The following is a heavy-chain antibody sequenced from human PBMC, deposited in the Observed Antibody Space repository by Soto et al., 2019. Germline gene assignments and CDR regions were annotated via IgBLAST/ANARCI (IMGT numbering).Heavy chain of an antibody. CDR2: IYHSGST. V-gene: IGHV4-30-2*01. D-gene: IGHD4-17*01. CDR3: ARAMTTVTTIDY. Sequence: PSETLSLTCAFSGGSISRGGYSLSWIRQPPGKGLEWIGYIYHSGSTYYNPSLKSRVTISVDRSKNQFSLKLSSVTAADTAVYYCARAMTTVTTIDYWGQGTLVTVSS. J-gene: IGHJ4*02. CDR1: GGSISRGGYS.